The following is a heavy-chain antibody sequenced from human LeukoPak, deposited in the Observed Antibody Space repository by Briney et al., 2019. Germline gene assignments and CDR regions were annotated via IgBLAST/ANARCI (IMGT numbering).Heavy chain of an antibody. CDR1: GYTFTGYY. J-gene: IGHJ5*02. Sequence: ASVKVSCKASGYTFTGYYMHWVRQAPGQGLEWMGWINPNSGGTNYAQKFQGRVTMTRDTSISTAYMELSRLRSDDTAVYYCAREGDVTAGNWFDPWGQGTLVTVSS. V-gene: IGHV1-2*02. D-gene: IGHD1-14*01. CDR3: AREGDVTAGNWFDP. CDR2: INPNSGGT.